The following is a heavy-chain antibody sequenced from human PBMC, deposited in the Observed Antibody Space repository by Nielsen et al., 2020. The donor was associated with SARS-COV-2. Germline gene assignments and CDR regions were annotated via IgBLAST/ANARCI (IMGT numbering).Heavy chain of an antibody. CDR2: ISGSTTYI. Sequence: GESLKISCAASGFIFSNNNMNWVRQAPGKGLEWVSSISGSTTYIYYADSVKGRFTISRDNAKNSLYLQMNSLRAEDTAMYYCARDPYNWNSLFDYWGQGTLVTVSS. CDR1: GFIFSNNN. J-gene: IGHJ4*02. CDR3: ARDPYNWNSLFDY. V-gene: IGHV3-21*01. D-gene: IGHD1-7*01.